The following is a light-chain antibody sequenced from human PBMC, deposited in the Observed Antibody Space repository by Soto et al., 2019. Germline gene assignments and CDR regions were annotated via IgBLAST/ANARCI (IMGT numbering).Light chain of an antibody. CDR3: QQDYNLPPT. Sequence: PGERATLSCRASQSVSSSYLSWNQQKPGQAPRLLIYGASTRATSIPARFSGSGSGTDFTLTISSLQPEDFAVYYCQQDYNLPPTFGQGTRLEIK. J-gene: IGKJ5*01. V-gene: IGKV3D-7*01. CDR2: GAS. CDR1: QSVSSSY.